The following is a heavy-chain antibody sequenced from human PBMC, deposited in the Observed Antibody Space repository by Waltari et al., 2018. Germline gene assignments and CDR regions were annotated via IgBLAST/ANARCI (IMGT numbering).Heavy chain of an antibody. CDR2: IYYSGST. CDR3: ARQGDSSSWPWVDP. Sequence: QVQLQESGPGLVKPSATLSLTCTVSGGSISSYYWSWIRQPPGKGLEWIGYIYYSGSTNYNPSLKSRVTISVDTSKNQFSLKLSSVTAADTAVYYCARQGDSSSWPWVDPWGQGTLVIVSS. CDR1: GGSISSYY. V-gene: IGHV4-59*01. D-gene: IGHD6-13*01. J-gene: IGHJ5*02.